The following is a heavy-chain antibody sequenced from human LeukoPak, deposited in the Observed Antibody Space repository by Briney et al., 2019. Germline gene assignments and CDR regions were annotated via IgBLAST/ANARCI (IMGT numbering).Heavy chain of an antibody. D-gene: IGHD1-7*01. Sequence: PSETLSLTCTVSGGSISSYYWSWIRQPPEKGLEWIGHIYYGGSTNYNPSLKSRVTISVDTSKNQFSLKLSSVTAADTAVYYCARTSITGTSWFDPWGQGTLVTVSS. J-gene: IGHJ5*02. CDR3: ARTSITGTSWFDP. CDR1: GGSISSYY. V-gene: IGHV4-59*01. CDR2: IYYGGST.